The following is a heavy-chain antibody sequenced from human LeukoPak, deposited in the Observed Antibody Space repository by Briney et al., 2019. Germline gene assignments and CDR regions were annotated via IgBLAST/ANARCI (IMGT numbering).Heavy chain of an antibody. CDR2: ITGNGDGT. D-gene: IGHD3-16*01. V-gene: IGHV3-23*01. Sequence: GGSLRLSCAASGFPFDDYGMSWVRLAPGKGLEWVSAITGNGDGTYYADSVKGRFTISRDNSKSTLYLHVNTLRVDDTAVYYCAKRSSLGGAFDYWGQGTLVTVSS. CDR1: GFPFDDYG. J-gene: IGHJ4*02. CDR3: AKRSSLGGAFDY.